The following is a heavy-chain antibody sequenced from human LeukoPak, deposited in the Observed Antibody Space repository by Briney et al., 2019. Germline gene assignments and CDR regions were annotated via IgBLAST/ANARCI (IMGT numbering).Heavy chain of an antibody. Sequence: SETPSLTCTVSGGSISSYYWSWIRQPPGKGLEWIGYIYYSGSTNYNPSLKSRVTILVDTSKNQFSLKLSSVTAADTAVYYCARGLFADYYGSGSLNHDAFDIWGQGTMVTVSS. D-gene: IGHD3-10*01. V-gene: IGHV4-59*01. CDR3: ARGLFADYYGSGSLNHDAFDI. CDR2: IYYSGST. CDR1: GGSISSYY. J-gene: IGHJ3*02.